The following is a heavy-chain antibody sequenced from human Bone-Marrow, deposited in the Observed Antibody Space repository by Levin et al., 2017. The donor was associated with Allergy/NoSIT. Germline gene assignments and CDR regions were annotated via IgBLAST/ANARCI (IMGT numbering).Heavy chain of an antibody. CDR3: VRDGRSGWHFDY. CDR2: TKEDGSQR. V-gene: IGHV3-7*03. J-gene: IGHJ4*02. CDR1: GFSISSYW. D-gene: IGHD6-19*01. Sequence: TGGSLRLSCAASGFSISSYWMSWVRQTPGKGLEWVANTKEDGSQRYYVDSVKGRFTIFRDNAKNSLDLQMNSLRAEDTAVYYCVRDGRSGWHFDYWGQGTLVTVSS.